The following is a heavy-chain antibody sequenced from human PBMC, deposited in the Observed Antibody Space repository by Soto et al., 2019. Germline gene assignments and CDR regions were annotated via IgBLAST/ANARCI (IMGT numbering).Heavy chain of an antibody. V-gene: IGHV4-59*01. Sequence: PSETLSLTCTVSGGSISSYYGSWIRQPPGKGLEWIGYIYYSGSTNYNPSLKSRVTISVETSKNQFSLKLSSVTASDPAVYYGARFPPRPYDSSGLRDYWGQGTLVTVSS. CDR1: GGSISSYY. J-gene: IGHJ4*02. CDR3: ARFPPRPYDSSGLRDY. D-gene: IGHD3-22*01. CDR2: IYYSGST.